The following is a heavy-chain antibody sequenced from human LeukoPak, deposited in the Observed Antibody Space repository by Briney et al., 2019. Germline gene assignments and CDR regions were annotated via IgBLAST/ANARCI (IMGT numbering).Heavy chain of an antibody. D-gene: IGHD3-3*01. J-gene: IGHJ4*02. CDR3: AKAPQFWSGYYYFDY. Sequence: GSLRLSCAASGFTFSSYAMHWVRQAPGKGLEWVSAISGSGGSTYYADSVKGRFTISRDNSKNTLYLQMNSLRAEDTAVYYCAKAPQFWSGYYYFDYWGQGTLVTVSS. V-gene: IGHV3-23*01. CDR1: GFTFSSYA. CDR2: ISGSGGST.